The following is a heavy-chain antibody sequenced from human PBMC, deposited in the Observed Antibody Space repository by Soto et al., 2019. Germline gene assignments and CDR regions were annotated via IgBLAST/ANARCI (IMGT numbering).Heavy chain of an antibody. CDR2: INPDSGNI. J-gene: IGHJ4*02. CDR3: ARGRASGSYYLLDY. Sequence: ASVKVSCKASGDTFTTYDINWVRQATGHGLEWMGWINPDSGNIGYAQRFQGRVTMTRDTAIRTAYMEVSSLRSDDTAVYYCARGRASGSYYLLDYWGQGTLVTVSS. V-gene: IGHV1-8*01. CDR1: GDTFTTYD. D-gene: IGHD3-10*01.